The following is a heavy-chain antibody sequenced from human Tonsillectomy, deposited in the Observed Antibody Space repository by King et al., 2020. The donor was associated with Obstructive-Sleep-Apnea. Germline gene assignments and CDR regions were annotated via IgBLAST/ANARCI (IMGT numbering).Heavy chain of an antibody. V-gene: IGHV1-8*01. CDR1: GYTFTSYD. CDR3: ARRLPLYSSRDY. CDR2: MSPNSGNS. D-gene: IGHD2-2*01. Sequence: QLVQSGAEVKKPGASVKVSCQASGYTFTSYDINWVRQATGQGLEWMGWMSPNSGNSDYAQKFQGRVTMTRNTSLSTAYMELSSLTSEDTAVYYCARRLPLYSSRDYWGQGTLVTVSS. J-gene: IGHJ4*02.